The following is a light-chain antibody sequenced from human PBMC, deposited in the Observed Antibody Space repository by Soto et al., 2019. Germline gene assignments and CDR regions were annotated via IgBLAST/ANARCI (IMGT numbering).Light chain of an antibody. V-gene: IGKV1-5*01. CDR2: DAS. CDR1: QSISSW. J-gene: IGKJ5*01. Sequence: DIQMTQSPSTLSASVGDRVTITCRASQSISSWLAWYQQKPGKAPKPLIYDASSLESGVPSRFSGSGSGTEFTLTISSLQPDDFAAYYCQQTYSTPQTFGQGTRLEIK. CDR3: QQTYSTPQT.